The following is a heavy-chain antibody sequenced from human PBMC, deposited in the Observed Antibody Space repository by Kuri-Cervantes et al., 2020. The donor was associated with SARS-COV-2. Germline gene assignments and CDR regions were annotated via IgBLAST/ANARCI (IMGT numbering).Heavy chain of an antibody. D-gene: IGHD3-22*01. J-gene: IGHJ4*02. CDR1: GFTFSSYA. V-gene: IGHV3-23*03. CDR3: ARGYDSSGYSLDY. CDR2: IYSGGSST. Sequence: GGSLRLSCAASGFTFSSYAMSWVRQAPGKGLEWVSVIYSGGSSTYYADSVKGRFTISRDNSKNTLCLQMNSLRAEDTAVYYCARGYDSSGYSLDYWGQGTLVTVSS.